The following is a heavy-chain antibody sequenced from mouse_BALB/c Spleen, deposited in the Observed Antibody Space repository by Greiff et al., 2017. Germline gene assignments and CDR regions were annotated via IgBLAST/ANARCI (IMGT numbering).Heavy chain of an antibody. CDR3: ARAYDGYYEGFAY. Sequence: VMLVESGPGLVAPSQSLSITCTVSGFSLTSYGVHWVRQPPGKGLEWLGVIWAGGSTNYNSALMSRLSISKDNSKSQVFLKMNSLQTDDTAMYYCARAYDGYYEGFAYWGQGTLVTVSA. J-gene: IGHJ3*01. CDR2: IWAGGST. CDR1: GFSLTSYG. V-gene: IGHV2-9*02. D-gene: IGHD2-3*01.